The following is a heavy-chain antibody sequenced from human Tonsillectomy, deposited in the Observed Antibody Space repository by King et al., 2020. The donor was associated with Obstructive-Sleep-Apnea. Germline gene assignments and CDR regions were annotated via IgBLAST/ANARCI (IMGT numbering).Heavy chain of an antibody. Sequence: VQLVESGGGSVQPGGSLRLSCVASGFPLSTYSMKLVRQAPGKGLEWISHNNRDRVTVLYADSVKGRFTISRDDGKNSLYLQMNSLRPEDTAVYYCARDRDWSFDYWGQGTLVTVS. V-gene: IGHV3-48*01. CDR1: GFPLSTYS. CDR3: ARDRDWSFDY. D-gene: IGHD3-9*01. CDR2: NNRDRVTV. J-gene: IGHJ4*02.